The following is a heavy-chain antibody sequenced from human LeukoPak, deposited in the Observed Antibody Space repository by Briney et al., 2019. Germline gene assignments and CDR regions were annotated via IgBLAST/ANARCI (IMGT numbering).Heavy chain of an antibody. V-gene: IGHV3-23*01. CDR1: TFTFSNYA. CDR2: ISGSGGST. CDR3: AKASELARGDDAFDI. D-gene: IGHD1-26*01. J-gene: IGHJ3*02. Sequence: GGSLRLSCAASTFTFSNYAMSWVRQAPGKGPEWVSDISGSGGSTHYADSVKGRFTISRDNSKNTLYLQMNSLRAEDTAVYYCAKASELARGDDAFDIWGQGTMVTVSS.